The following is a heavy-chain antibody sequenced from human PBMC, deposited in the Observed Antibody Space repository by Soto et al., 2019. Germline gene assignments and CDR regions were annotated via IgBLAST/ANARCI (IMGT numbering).Heavy chain of an antibody. CDR1: GFTFSSYW. D-gene: IGHD3-22*01. CDR2: IKQDGSEK. CDR3: ARVRGDDSSGYYHQYFDY. Sequence: EVQLVESGGGLVQPGGSLRLSCAASGFTFSSYWMSWVRQAPGKGLEWVANIKQDGSEKYYVDSVKGRFTISRDNAKNSLYLQMNSLRAEDTAVYYCARVRGDDSSGYYHQYFDYWGQGTLVTVSS. J-gene: IGHJ4*02. V-gene: IGHV3-7*01.